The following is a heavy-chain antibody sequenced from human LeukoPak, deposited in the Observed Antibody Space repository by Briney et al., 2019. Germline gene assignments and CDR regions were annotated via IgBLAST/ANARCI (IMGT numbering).Heavy chain of an antibody. D-gene: IGHD3-10*01. CDR3: VYYYGSGSVEY. CDR1: GGSITSSNYY. V-gene: IGHV4-39*01. J-gene: IGHJ4*02. CDR2: FYYGGST. Sequence: SETLSLTCTVSGGSITSSNYYWGWTRQPPGKGLERIGSFYYGGSTNYNPSLKRRVTISVDASKNQFSLKLSSVTAADTAVYYCVYYYGSGSVEYWGQGTLVTVSS.